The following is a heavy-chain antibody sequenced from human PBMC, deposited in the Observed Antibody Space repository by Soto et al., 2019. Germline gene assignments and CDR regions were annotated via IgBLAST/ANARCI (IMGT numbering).Heavy chain of an antibody. V-gene: IGHV4-39*01. Sequence: QLQLQESGPGLVKPSETLSLTCTVSGGSISSSSYYWGWIRQPPGKGLEWIGSIYYSGSTYYNPALKSRVTLSGDTSKNQFSLKLSAVTAADTAVYSCARGLTTYGSRDYWGQGTLVTVSS. CDR3: ARGLTTYGSRDY. CDR2: IYYSGST. J-gene: IGHJ4*02. CDR1: GGSISSSSYY. D-gene: IGHD3-10*01.